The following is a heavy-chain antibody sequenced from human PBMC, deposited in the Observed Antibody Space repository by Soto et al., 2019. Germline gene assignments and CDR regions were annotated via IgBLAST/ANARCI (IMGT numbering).Heavy chain of an antibody. V-gene: IGHV4-34*01. CDR2: INHSGST. CDR3: ARGLGTAMYHHYYYYGMDV. D-gene: IGHD5-18*01. J-gene: IGHJ6*02. CDR1: GGSFSGYY. Sequence: QVQLQQWGAGLLKPSETLSLTCAVYGGSFSGYYWSWIRQPPGKGLEWIGEINHSGSTNYNPSLKSRVTISVDTSTNQFSLRLSSVTAADTAVYYCARGLGTAMYHHYYYYGMDVWGQGTTVTVSS.